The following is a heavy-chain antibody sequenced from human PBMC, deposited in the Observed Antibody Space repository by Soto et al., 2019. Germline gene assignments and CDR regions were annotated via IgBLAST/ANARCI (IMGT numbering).Heavy chain of an antibody. Sequence: SPILSLTPGSSGYVITTGYHWVWIRLPPGKELESIGTISHSGDTYYNPSLKSRVTISIYTAKHHLSLILRSVTAADTATYYRTRIYCTTTSCFINGMDVWGQGTTVT. D-gene: IGHD2-2*01. J-gene: IGHJ6*02. V-gene: IGHV4-38-2*01. CDR3: TRIYCTTTSCFINGMDV. CDR2: ISHSGDT. CDR1: GYVITTGYH.